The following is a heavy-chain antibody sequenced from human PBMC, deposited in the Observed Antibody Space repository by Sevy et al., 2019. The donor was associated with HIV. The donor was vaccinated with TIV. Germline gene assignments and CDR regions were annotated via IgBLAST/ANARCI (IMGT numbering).Heavy chain of an antibody. CDR2: INSGSTII. V-gene: IGHV3-48*01. J-gene: IGHJ6*02. D-gene: IGHD2-15*01. CDR3: ARDGAYSDYGMDL. CDR1: GFTFSSYN. Sequence: GGSLRLSCVASGFTFSSYNFNWVRQAPGKGLELISFINSGSTIISHADSVKGRFTISRDSAKKSVYLQMNSLRVEDTAVYYCARDGAYSDYGMDLWGQGTTVTVSS.